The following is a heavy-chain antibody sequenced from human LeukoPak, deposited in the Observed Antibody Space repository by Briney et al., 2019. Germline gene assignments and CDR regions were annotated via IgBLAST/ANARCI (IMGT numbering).Heavy chain of an antibody. CDR2: IRYDGSNK. CDR3: AKDLPLYSSGWYRKGDAFDI. V-gene: IGHV3-30*02. D-gene: IGHD6-19*01. J-gene: IGHJ3*02. Sequence: PGTSLRLSCAASGFTFSSYGMHWVRQAPGKGLEWVAFIRYDGSNKYYADSVKGRFTISRDNSKNTLYLQMNSLRAEDTAVYYCAKDLPLYSSGWYRKGDAFDIWGQGTMVTVSS. CDR1: GFTFSSYG.